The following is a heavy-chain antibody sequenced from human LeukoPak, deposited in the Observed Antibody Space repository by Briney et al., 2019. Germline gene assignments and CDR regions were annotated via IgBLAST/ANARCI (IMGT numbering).Heavy chain of an antibody. CDR2: IYTSGST. CDR3: ARGVAGFDY. D-gene: IGHD6-19*01. J-gene: IGHJ4*02. V-gene: IGHV4-61*02. CDR1: GGSISSGSYY. Sequence: SQTLSLTCTVSGGSISSGSYYWRWIRQPAGKGLEWIGRIYTSGSTNYNPSLKSRVTISVDTSKNQFSLKLSSVTAADTAVYYCARGVAGFDYWGQGTLVTVSS.